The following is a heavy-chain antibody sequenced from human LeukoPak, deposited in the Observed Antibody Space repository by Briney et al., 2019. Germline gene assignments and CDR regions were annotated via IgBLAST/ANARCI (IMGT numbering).Heavy chain of an antibody. CDR1: GGSISSGDYY. CDR2: IYDSGTT. Sequence: PSETLSLTCTVSGGSISSGDYYWSWIRQPPGRGLEWIGYIYDSGTTYYNPSLKSRVTISVDTSKNQFSLTLSSVTAADTAVYYCAGVVRTYWYFDLWGRGTLVTVSS. J-gene: IGHJ2*01. V-gene: IGHV4-30-4*01. CDR3: AGVVRTYWYFDL. D-gene: IGHD2-2*01.